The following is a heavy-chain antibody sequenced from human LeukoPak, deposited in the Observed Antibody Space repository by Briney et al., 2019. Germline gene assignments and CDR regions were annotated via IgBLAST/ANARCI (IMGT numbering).Heavy chain of an antibody. CDR3: ASPEDYHSSVHSL. J-gene: IGHJ4*02. Sequence: GGSLRLSCAASGITFSTYSMSWVRQAPGKGLEWVSTISGSTAYINYADSVKGRFTISRDNAKNSLYLQMNSLSDEDTAVYYCASPEDYHSSVHSLWGQGTLVTVSS. CDR2: ISGSTAYI. V-gene: IGHV3-21*01. D-gene: IGHD3-22*01. CDR1: GITFSTYS.